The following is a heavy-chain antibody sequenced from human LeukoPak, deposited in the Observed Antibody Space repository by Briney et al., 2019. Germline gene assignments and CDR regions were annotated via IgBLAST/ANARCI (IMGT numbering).Heavy chain of an antibody. V-gene: IGHV1-3*01. D-gene: IGHD3-10*01. CDR2: IHVGNGNT. CDR1: RYPFTDYA. CDR3: ARVDGSGPNAPNDC. Sequence: ASVKVSCKAFRYPFTDYAMHWVRQAPGQGLEWMGWIHVGNGNTEYSQKFQGRVTITRDTPATTTYMELSSLRSGDTAVYYCARVDGSGPNAPNDCWGQGSLVTVSS. J-gene: IGHJ4*02.